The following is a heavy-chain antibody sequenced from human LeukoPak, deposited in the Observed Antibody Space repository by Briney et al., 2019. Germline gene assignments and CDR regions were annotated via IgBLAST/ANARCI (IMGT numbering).Heavy chain of an antibody. CDR1: GGTFSSYA. J-gene: IGHJ6*02. V-gene: IGHV1-69*13. CDR3: AKVYRSSSWYWPHNYYGMDV. CDR2: IIPIFGTA. D-gene: IGHD6-13*01. Sequence: SVKVSCKASGGTFSSYAISWVRQAPGQGLEWMGGIIPIFGTANYAQKFQGRVTITADESTSTAYMELSSLRSEDTAVYYCAKVYRSSSWYWPHNYYGMDVWGQGTTVTVSS.